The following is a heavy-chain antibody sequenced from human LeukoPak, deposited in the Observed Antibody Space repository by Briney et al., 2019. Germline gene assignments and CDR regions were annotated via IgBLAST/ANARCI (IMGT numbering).Heavy chain of an antibody. J-gene: IGHJ4*02. D-gene: IGHD2-2*01. CDR2: IYHSGST. CDR3: ARIPAAFNYYFDY. V-gene: IGHV4-38-2*01. Sequence: PSETLSLTCAVSSYSISSGYYWGWIRQPPGKGLEWIGSIYHSGSTYYNPSLKSRVTISVDTSKNQFSLKLSSVTAADTAAYYCARIPAAFNYYFDYWGQGTLVTVSS. CDR1: SYSISSGYY.